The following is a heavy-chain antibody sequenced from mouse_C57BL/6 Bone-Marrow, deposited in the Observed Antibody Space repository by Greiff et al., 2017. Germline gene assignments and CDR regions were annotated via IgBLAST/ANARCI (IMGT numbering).Heavy chain of an antibody. CDR3: ARDGNYGGYYYDY. V-gene: IGHV1-47*01. CDR2: FHPYNDDT. Sequence: VQLVESGAELVKPGASVKMSCKASGYTFTTYPIEWMKQNHGKSLEWIGNFHPYNDDTKYNEKFKGKATLTVEKSSSTVYLELSRLTSDDSAVYYCARDGNYGGYYYDYWGQGTPLTVSA. CDR1: GYTFTTYP. D-gene: IGHD2-1*01. J-gene: IGHJ2*01.